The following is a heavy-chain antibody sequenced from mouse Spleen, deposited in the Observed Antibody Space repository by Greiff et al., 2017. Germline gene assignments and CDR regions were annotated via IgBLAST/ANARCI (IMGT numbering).Heavy chain of an antibody. CDR1: GYSITSGYY. D-gene: IGHD1-1*01. Sequence: VQLQQSGPGLVKPSQSLSLTCSVTGYSITSGYYWNWIRQFPGNKLEWMGYISYDGSNNYNPSLKNRISITRDTSKNQFFLKLNSVTTEDTATYYCASGDYYGSSYVGYFDVWGAGTTVTVSS. CDR2: ISYDGSN. J-gene: IGHJ1*01. CDR3: ASGDYYGSSYVGYFDV. V-gene: IGHV3-6*01.